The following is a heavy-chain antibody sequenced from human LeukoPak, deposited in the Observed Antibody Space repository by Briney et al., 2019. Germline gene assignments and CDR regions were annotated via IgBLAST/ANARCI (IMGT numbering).Heavy chain of an antibody. CDR2: IKKDGSEK. CDR1: GFTFSSYL. CDR3: ARQDSPYSYDSSGYSDY. D-gene: IGHD3-22*01. J-gene: IGHJ4*02. Sequence: GGSLRLSCAASGFTFSSYLMSWVRQAPGKGLEWVANIKKDGSEKYYVDSVKGRFTISRDNGKNSLYLQMNSLSAEDTAVYNCARQDSPYSYDSSGYSDYWGQGTLVTVSS. V-gene: IGHV3-7*01.